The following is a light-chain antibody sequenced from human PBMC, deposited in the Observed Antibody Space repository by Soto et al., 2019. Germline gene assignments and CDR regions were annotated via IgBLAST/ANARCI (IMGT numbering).Light chain of an antibody. CDR3: QQYGSTRIT. CDR1: QSVSSN. J-gene: IGKJ2*01. CDR2: GAS. Sequence: EIVMTQSPATLSVSPGERATLSCRASQSVSSNLAWYQQKPGQAPRLLIYGASTRATGIPARFSGSGSGTEFTLTISSLQSEDFAVYYCQQYGSTRITFGQG. V-gene: IGKV3-15*01.